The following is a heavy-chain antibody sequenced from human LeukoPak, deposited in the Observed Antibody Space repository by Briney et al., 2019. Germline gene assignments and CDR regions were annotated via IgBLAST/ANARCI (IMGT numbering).Heavy chain of an antibody. J-gene: IGHJ4*02. CDR2: IRSKAYGGTT. CDR1: GFTFSNYA. CDR3: SRNYYGDSGGFFDY. V-gene: IGHV3-49*04. D-gene: IGHD4-17*01. Sequence: PGGSLRLSCAASGFTFSNYAMSWVRQAPGKGLEWVGFIRSKAYGGTTEYAASVKGRLTISRDDSKSIAYLQMNSLKTEDTALYYCSRNYYGDSGGFFDYWGQGTLVTVSS.